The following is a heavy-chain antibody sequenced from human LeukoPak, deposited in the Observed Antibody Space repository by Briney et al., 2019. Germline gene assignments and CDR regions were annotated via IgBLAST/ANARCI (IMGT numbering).Heavy chain of an antibody. D-gene: IGHD6-13*01. Sequence: GGSLRLSCAASGFTFSSYSMNWVRQAPGKGLEWVSSISSSSSYIYYADSVKGRFTISRDNAKNTLYLQMNSLRAEDTAVYYCARVESSQQQLADAFDIWGQGTMVTVSS. CDR3: ARVESSQQQLADAFDI. V-gene: IGHV3-21*01. CDR2: ISSSSSYI. CDR1: GFTFSSYS. J-gene: IGHJ3*02.